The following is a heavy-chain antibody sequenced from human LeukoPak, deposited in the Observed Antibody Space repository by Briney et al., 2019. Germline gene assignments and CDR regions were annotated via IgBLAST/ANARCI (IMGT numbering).Heavy chain of an antibody. V-gene: IGHV4-30-4*01. CDR1: GGSISSGDYY. CDR3: ARDRITGTRGIDY. Sequence: PSETLSLTCTVSGGSISSGDYYWSWIRQPPGKGLEWIGYIYYSGSTYYNPSLKSRVTISVDTSKNQFSLKLSSVTAADTAVYYCARDRITGTRGIDYWGQGTLVTVSS. CDR2: IYYSGST. D-gene: IGHD1-7*01. J-gene: IGHJ4*02.